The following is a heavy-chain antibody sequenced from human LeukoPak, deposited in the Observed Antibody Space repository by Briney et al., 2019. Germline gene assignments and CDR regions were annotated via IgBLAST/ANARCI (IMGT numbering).Heavy chain of an antibody. V-gene: IGHV1-46*01. Sequence: GASVKVSCKASGYTFTSYYMHWVRQAPGQGLEWMGIINPSGGSTSYAQKFQGRVTMTRDMSTSTVYMELSSLRSEDTAVYYCARGPNDVLLWFGYSPFDYWGQGTLVTVSS. J-gene: IGHJ4*02. CDR1: GYTFTSYY. CDR3: ARGPNDVLLWFGYSPFDY. CDR2: INPSGGST. D-gene: IGHD3-10*01.